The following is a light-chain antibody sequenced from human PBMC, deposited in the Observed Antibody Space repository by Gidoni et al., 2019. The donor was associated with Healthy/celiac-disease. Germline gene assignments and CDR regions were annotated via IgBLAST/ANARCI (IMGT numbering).Light chain of an antibody. J-gene: IGKJ4*01. Sequence: IVLTQSPGTLSLSPGERATLSCRASQSVSSSYLAWYQQKPGQAPRLLIDGASSRATGIPDRFSGSGSGTDFTLTISRLEPEDFAVYYCQQYGSSPLTFXGXTKVEIK. CDR1: QSVSSSY. V-gene: IGKV3-20*01. CDR2: GAS. CDR3: QQYGSSPLT.